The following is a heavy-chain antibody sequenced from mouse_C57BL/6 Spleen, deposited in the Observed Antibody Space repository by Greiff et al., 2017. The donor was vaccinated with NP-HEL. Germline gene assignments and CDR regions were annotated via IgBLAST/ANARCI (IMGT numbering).Heavy chain of an antibody. CDR3: ARSITTVVHYWYFDV. CDR1: DSEVFPIAY. D-gene: IGHD1-1*01. V-gene: IGHV15-2*01. Sequence: VKLQQSGSELRSPGSSVKLSCKDFDSEVFPIAYMSWVRQKPGHGFEWIGGILPSIGRTIYGEKFEDKATLDADTLSNTAYLELNSLTSEDSAIYYCARSITTVVHYWYFDVWGTGTTVTVSS. CDR2: ILPSIGRT. J-gene: IGHJ1*03.